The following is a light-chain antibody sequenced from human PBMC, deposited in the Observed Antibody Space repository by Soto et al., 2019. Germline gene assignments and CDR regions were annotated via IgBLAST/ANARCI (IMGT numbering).Light chain of an antibody. Sequence: DIPMTQSPSSLSASVGDRVTITCRASQSISSYLYWYQQKPGKAPKLLIYAASSLQSGVPSRFSGSGSGTDFTLTISSLQPEDFATYYCQQSYSTPRTFGQGTKVEIK. J-gene: IGKJ1*01. CDR2: AAS. V-gene: IGKV1-39*01. CDR3: QQSYSTPRT. CDR1: QSISSY.